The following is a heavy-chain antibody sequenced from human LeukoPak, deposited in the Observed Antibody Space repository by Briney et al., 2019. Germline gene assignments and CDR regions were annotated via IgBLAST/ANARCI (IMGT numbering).Heavy chain of an antibody. D-gene: IGHD4-17*01. V-gene: IGHV4-34*01. Sequence: SETLSLTCAVYGGSFSGYYWSWIRQPPGKGLEWIGEINHSGSTNYNPSLKSRVTISVDTSKNQFSLKLSSVTAADTAVYYCARGSGNHYYGDSLDYWGRGTLVTVSS. J-gene: IGHJ4*02. CDR1: GGSFSGYY. CDR2: INHSGST. CDR3: ARGSGNHYYGDSLDY.